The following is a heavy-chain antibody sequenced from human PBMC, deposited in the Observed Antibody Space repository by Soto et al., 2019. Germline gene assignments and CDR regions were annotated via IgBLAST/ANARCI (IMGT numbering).Heavy chain of an antibody. J-gene: IGHJ6*02. CDR2: ISAYNGNT. CDR1: GYTFTSYG. V-gene: IGHV1-18*01. Sequence: ASVKVSCKASGYTFTSYGISWVRQAPGQGLEWMGWISAYNGNTNYAQKLQGRVTMTTDKSTSTAYMELRSLRSDDTAVYYCARXFFRVHYYYYGMDVWGQGTTVTVSS. CDR3: ARXFFRVHYYYYGMDV. D-gene: IGHD1-1*01.